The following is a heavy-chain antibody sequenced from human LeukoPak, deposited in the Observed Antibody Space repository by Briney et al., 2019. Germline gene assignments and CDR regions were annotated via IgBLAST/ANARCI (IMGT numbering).Heavy chain of an antibody. Sequence: SGGSLRLFCAASGFTFSSYAMNWVRQTPGKGLELVSSISSSSSYIYYADSVKGRFTISRDNAKNSLYLQMNSLRAEDTAVYYCARDGAIAAMDYWGQGTLVTVSS. V-gene: IGHV3-21*01. CDR1: GFTFSSYA. CDR3: ARDGAIAAMDY. D-gene: IGHD6-13*01. J-gene: IGHJ4*02. CDR2: ISSSSSYI.